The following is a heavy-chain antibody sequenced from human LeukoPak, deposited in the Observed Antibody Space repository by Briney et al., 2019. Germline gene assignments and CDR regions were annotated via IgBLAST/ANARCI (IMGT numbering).Heavy chain of an antibody. D-gene: IGHD6-6*01. CDR1: GFTFSSYS. V-gene: IGHV3-48*01. Sequence: GGSLRLSCAASGFTFSSYSMNWVRQAPGKGLEWVSYISSTSSAMYYADSVKGRFTISRDNAKNSLYLQMNSLRAEDTAVYYCAKRNSSSSHFDYWGQGTLVTVSS. J-gene: IGHJ4*02. CDR2: ISSTSSAM. CDR3: AKRNSSSSHFDY.